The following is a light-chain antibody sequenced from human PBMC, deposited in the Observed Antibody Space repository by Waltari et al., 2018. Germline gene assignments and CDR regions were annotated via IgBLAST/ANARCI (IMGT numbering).Light chain of an antibody. V-gene: IGKV3-15*01. J-gene: IGKJ1*01. Sequence: DILMTQSPATLSVSPWERATLSCRASQSVSSNLAGYQQKPGQAPRLLIYGASTMATGIPARFSGSGAGTEFTLTISRLQYEDFAVYYCQQYNNCPTFGQGTKVEIE. CDR1: QSVSSN. CDR2: GAS. CDR3: QQYNNCPT.